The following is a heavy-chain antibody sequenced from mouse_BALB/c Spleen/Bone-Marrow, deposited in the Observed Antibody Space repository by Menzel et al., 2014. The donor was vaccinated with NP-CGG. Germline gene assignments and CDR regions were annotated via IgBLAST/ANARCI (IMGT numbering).Heavy chain of an antibody. CDR2: IWSGGST. V-gene: IGHV2-2*02. CDR1: GFSLTSYG. J-gene: IGHJ3*01. Sequence: VQLQQSGPGLVQPSQSLSITCTVSGFSLTSYGVHWVRQSPGKGLEWLEIIWSGGSTDYNAAFISRLSISKDNSKSQVFFKMNSLQPNDTAIYYCARTGPSFAYWGQGTLVTVSA. CDR3: ARTGPSFAY.